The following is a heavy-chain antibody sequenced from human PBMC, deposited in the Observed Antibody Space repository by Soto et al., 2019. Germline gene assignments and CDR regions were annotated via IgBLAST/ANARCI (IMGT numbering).Heavy chain of an antibody. D-gene: IGHD3-3*01. V-gene: IGHV3-33*01. CDR2: IWYDGSNK. CDR1: GFTFSSYG. CDR3: ARDHVDYDFWSGYYPAGDDAFDI. J-gene: IGHJ3*02. Sequence: GGSLRLSCAASGFTFSSYGMHWVRQAPGKGLEWVAVIWYDGSNKYYADSVKGRFTISRDNSKNTLYLQMNSLRAEDTAVYYCARDHVDYDFWSGYYPAGDDAFDIWGQGTMVTVSS.